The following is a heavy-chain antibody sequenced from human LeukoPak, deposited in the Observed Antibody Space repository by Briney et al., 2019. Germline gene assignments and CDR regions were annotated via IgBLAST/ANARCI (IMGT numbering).Heavy chain of an antibody. J-gene: IGHJ4*02. CDR1: GFTFSSYA. D-gene: IGHD6-6*01. V-gene: IGHV3-23*01. Sequence: PGGSLRLSCAASGFTFSSYAMSWVRQAPGKGLEWVSAISGGGDTTYTADSAKGRFTISRDNSKNTIYLQMNNLRAEDTAVYYCAGISYSGTWPVGYWGQGTLVTVTA. CDR3: AGISYSGTWPVGY. CDR2: ISGGGDTT.